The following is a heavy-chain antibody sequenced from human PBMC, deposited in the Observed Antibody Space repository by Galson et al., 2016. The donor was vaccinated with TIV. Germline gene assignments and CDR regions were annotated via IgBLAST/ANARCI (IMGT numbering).Heavy chain of an antibody. D-gene: IGHD2-15*01. CDR3: ARDQDSGAYFDY. CDR1: GFTFNNYA. V-gene: IGHV3-23*01. Sequence: SLRLSCAASGFTFNNYAMSWVRQAPGKGLEWVSGISGSGGVTYFADSVKGRFTISRDNSKNTLYLQLNSQRAEDTAVYYCARDQDSGAYFDYWGQGTMVTVSS. J-gene: IGHJ4*02. CDR2: ISGSGGVT.